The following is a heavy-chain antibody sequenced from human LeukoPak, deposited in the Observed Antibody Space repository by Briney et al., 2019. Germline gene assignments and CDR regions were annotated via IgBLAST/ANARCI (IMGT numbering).Heavy chain of an antibody. J-gene: IGHJ4*02. V-gene: IGHV3-33*01. D-gene: IGHD1/OR15-1a*01. CDR2: IWYDGSNK. Sequence: QPGGSLRLSCAASGFTFSSYGMHWVRQAPGKGLEWVAVIWYDGSNKYYADSVKGRFTISRDNSKNTLYLQMNSLRAEDTAVYYCAREGGKYNWNTYYFDYWGQGTLATVSS. CDR1: GFTFSSYG. CDR3: AREGGKYNWNTYYFDY.